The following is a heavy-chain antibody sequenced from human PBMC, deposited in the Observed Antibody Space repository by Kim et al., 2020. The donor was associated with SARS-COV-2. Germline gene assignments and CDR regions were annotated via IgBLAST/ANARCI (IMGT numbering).Heavy chain of an antibody. V-gene: IGHV3-11*04. J-gene: IGHJ4*02. CDR3: ARNHYGSGTYLPDY. D-gene: IGHD3-10*01. Sequence: YADSVKGRFTISRDNAKNSLYLEMHSLRAEDSAVYYCARNHYGSGTYLPDYWGQGTLVTVSS.